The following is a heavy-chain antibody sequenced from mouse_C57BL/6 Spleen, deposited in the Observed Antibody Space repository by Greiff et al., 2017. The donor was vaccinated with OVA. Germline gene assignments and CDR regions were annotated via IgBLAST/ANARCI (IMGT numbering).Heavy chain of an antibody. J-gene: IGHJ2*01. Sequence: EVMLVESGGGLVKPGGSLKLSCAASGFTFSDYGMHWVRQAPEKGLAWVAYISSGSSTIYYADTVKGRFTISRDNAKNTLFLQRTSLRSEDTAMYYCASGLFDSLFDYWGQGTTLTVSS. D-gene: IGHD6-2*01. CDR1: GFTFSDYG. V-gene: IGHV5-17*01. CDR3: ASGLFDSLFDY. CDR2: ISSGSSTI.